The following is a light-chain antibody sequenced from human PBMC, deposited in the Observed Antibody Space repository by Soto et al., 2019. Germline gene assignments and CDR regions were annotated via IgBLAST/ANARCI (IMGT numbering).Light chain of an antibody. CDR3: QQYGSSPT. Sequence: EIVLTQSPGTLSLSPVERATLSCMASQSLSGRYLAWYQQKLGQAPRLLIYDVSSRASGIPDRFSGSGSGTDFTLSISRLEPEDFAVYYCQQYGSSPTFGQGTKVDIK. J-gene: IGKJ1*01. CDR2: DVS. CDR1: QSLSGRY. V-gene: IGKV3-20*01.